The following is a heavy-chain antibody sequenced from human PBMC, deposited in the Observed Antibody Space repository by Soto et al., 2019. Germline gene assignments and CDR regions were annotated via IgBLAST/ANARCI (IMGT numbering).Heavy chain of an antibody. Sequence: QVQLVQSGAEVKKPGASVKVSCKASGYTFTSYAISWVRQAPGQGLEWMGGIIPIFGTANYAQKFQGRVTITADKSTSTAYMELSSLRSEDTAVYYCARADGYCSSTSCYTYYYYGMDVWGQGTTVTVSS. V-gene: IGHV1-69*06. D-gene: IGHD2-2*02. CDR2: IIPIFGTA. J-gene: IGHJ6*02. CDR3: ARADGYCSSTSCYTYYYYGMDV. CDR1: GYTFTSYA.